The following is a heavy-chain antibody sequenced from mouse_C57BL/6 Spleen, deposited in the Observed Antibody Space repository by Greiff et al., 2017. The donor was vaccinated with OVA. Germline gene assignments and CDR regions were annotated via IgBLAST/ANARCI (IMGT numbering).Heavy chain of an antibody. V-gene: IGHV3-6*01. CDR2: ISYDGSN. CDR3: ARGSHYYYGPHYYAMDY. CDR1: GYSITSGYY. J-gene: IGHJ4*01. Sequence: EVQLVESGPGLVKPSQSLSLTCSVTGYSITSGYYWNWIRQFPGNKLEWMGYISYDGSNNYNPPLTNRTSITRDTSKNQFFLKLNSVTTEDTATYYCARGSHYYYGPHYYAMDYWGQGTSVTVSS. D-gene: IGHD1-1*02.